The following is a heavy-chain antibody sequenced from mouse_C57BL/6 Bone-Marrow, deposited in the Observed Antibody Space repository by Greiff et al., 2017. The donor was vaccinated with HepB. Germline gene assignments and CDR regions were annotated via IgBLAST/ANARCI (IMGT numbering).Heavy chain of an antibody. J-gene: IGHJ2*01. D-gene: IGHD2-12*01. Sequence: EVQVVESGPELVKPGDSVKISCKASGYSFTGYFMNWVMQSHGKSLEWIGRINPYNGDTFYNQKFKGKATLTVDKSSSTAHMELRSLTSEDSAVYYCARDDVVDYWGQGTTLTVSS. V-gene: IGHV1-20*01. CDR3: ARDDVVDY. CDR1: GYSFTGYF. CDR2: INPYNGDT.